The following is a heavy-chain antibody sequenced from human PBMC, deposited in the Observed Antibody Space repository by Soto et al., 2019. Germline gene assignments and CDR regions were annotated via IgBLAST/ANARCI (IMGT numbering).Heavy chain of an antibody. CDR2: INQDGGVT. CDR1: GFTFISSF. J-gene: IGHJ4*02. Sequence: PGGSLRLSCVASGFTFISSFMGWIRQAPGKGLEWVANINQDGGVTYYVDSVEGRFTISRDNTKGSLYLQMNSLRGEDTAIYYCARYYRGSGRYFFDYWGQGTPVTSPQ. CDR3: ARYYRGSGRYFFDY. D-gene: IGHD6-19*01. V-gene: IGHV3-7*03.